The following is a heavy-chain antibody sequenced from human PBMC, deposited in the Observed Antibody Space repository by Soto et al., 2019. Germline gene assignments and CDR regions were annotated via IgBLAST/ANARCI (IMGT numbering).Heavy chain of an antibody. D-gene: IGHD2-2*01. Sequence: SETLSPTCTVSGGSVSSGSYYWSWIRQPPGKGLEWIGYIYYSGSTNYNPSLKSRVTISVDTSKNQCSLKLSSVTAADTAVYYCARGHIVVVPAAIDWFDPWGQGTLVTVSS. J-gene: IGHJ5*02. CDR3: ARGHIVVVPAAIDWFDP. CDR2: IYYSGST. CDR1: GGSVSSGSYY. V-gene: IGHV4-61*01.